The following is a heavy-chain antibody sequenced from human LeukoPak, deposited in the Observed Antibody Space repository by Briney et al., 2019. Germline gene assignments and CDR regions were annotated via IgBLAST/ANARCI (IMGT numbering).Heavy chain of an antibody. CDR2: ISYDGSNK. V-gene: IGHV3-30*18. CDR3: AKGPSRYSSGWYLRSIDY. Sequence: GRSLRLSCAASGFTFSSYGMHWVRQAPGKGLEWVAVISYDGSNKYYADSVTGRFTLSRDNSKNTLYLQMNSLRDADTAVYYCAKGPSRYSSGWYLRSIDYWGQGTLVTVSS. J-gene: IGHJ4*02. D-gene: IGHD6-19*01. CDR1: GFTFSSYG.